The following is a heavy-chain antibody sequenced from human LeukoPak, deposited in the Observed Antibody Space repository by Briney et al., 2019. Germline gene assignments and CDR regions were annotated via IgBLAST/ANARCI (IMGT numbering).Heavy chain of an antibody. CDR3: AKWADTSSSRFDY. J-gene: IGHJ4*02. Sequence: GGSLRLSCAASGFTFSSYSMSWVRQAPGKGLEWVSAISGSGGSTYYADSVKGRFTISRDNPKNTLYLQMNSLRAEHTAVYYRAKWADTSSSRFDYWGQETLVTVSS. CDR2: ISGSGGST. D-gene: IGHD6-13*01. V-gene: IGHV3-23*01. CDR1: GFTFSSYS.